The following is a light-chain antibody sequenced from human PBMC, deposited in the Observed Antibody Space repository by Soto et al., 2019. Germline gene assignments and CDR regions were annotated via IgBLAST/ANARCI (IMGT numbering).Light chain of an antibody. CDR2: WNN. Sequence: QPVLAQPPSAAGTPGQRVTISCSGSSSNIGINYVYWYQQLPGTAPKLLIFWNNQRPSGVPDRFSGSKSGTSASLAISGLRSEDEADYHCATWDDSLSGLVFGGGTKVTVL. CDR3: ATWDDSLSGLV. CDR1: SSNIGINY. J-gene: IGLJ2*01. V-gene: IGLV1-47*01.